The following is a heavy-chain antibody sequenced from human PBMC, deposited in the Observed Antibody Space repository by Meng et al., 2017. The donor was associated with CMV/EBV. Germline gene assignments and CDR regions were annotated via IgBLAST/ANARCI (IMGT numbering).Heavy chain of an antibody. CDR1: GYTFTDYG. V-gene: IGHV1-18*01. CDR3: ARDTLNWNFDY. J-gene: IGHJ4*02. D-gene: IGHD1-1*01. Sequence: ASVKVSCKASGYTFTDYGITWVRQAPGQGLEWMGWISTYNGNTNYAQRPQGRVTMTTDTSTNRAYMNLWRLRPDDTAVYYCARDTLNWNFDYWGQGTPVTVSS. CDR2: ISTYNGNT.